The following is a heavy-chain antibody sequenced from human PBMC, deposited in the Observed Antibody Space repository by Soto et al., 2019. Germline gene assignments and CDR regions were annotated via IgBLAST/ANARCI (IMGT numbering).Heavy chain of an antibody. CDR1: GGSINSGDYF. CDR3: ARARFGDYEPYYYYGLDV. D-gene: IGHD4-17*01. CDR2: IYYSGTT. Sequence: SETLSLTCTVSGGSINSGDYFWTWIRQPPGKGLEWIGFIYYSGTTSYNPSLKRRLTISLDTSRNQFSLNLSSVTAADTAVYFCARARFGDYEPYYYYGLDVWGQGTTVTVSS. J-gene: IGHJ6*02. V-gene: IGHV4-30-4*01.